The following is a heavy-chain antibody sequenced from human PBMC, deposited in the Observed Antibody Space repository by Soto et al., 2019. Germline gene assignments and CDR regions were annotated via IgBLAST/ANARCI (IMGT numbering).Heavy chain of an antibody. Sequence: GGSLRLSCAASGFTFSSYAMSWVRQAPGKGLEWVSAISGSGGSTYYADYVKGRFTISRDNSKNTLYLQMNSLRAEDTAVYYCANSPGDYGDYLGYYMDVWGKGTTVTVSS. V-gene: IGHV3-23*01. J-gene: IGHJ6*03. CDR1: GFTFSSYA. CDR3: ANSPGDYGDYLGYYMDV. D-gene: IGHD4-17*01. CDR2: ISGSGGST.